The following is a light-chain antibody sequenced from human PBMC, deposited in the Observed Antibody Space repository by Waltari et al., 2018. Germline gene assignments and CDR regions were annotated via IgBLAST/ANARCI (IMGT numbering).Light chain of an antibody. Sequence: DIVMTQSPDSLAVSLGERATINCKSSQSVLTSSNNRNYLAWFQQKPGQPPKLLIYWASTRESGVPDRFCGSGSGTDFTLTISSLQAEDVAIYYCQQYYNTPQTFGQGTKLEIK. CDR1: QSVLTSSNNRNY. CDR2: WAS. V-gene: IGKV4-1*01. J-gene: IGKJ2*01. CDR3: QQYYNTPQT.